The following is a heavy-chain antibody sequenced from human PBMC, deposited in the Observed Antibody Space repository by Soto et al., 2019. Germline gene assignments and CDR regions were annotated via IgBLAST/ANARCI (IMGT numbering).Heavy chain of an antibody. CDR1: GYTFTGYY. J-gene: IGHJ4*02. V-gene: IGHV1-2*04. Sequence: ASVKVSCTASGYTFTGYYMHWVRQAPGQGLEWMGWINPNSGGTNYAQKFQGWVTMTRDTSISTAYMELSRLRSDDTAVYYCARVSSVGGIAAAGPSGYFDYWGQGTLVTVS. CDR2: INPNSGGT. CDR3: ARVSSVGGIAAAGPSGYFDY. D-gene: IGHD6-13*01.